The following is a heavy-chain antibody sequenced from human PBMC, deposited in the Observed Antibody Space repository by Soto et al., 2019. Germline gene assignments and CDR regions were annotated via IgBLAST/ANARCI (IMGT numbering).Heavy chain of an antibody. CDR1: GYIFTNYA. Sequence: GASVKVSCKASGYIFTNYAISWVRQAPGQGLEWMGWISAYNGNTNYAQKLQGRVTMTTDTSTSTAYMELRSLRSDDTAVYYCARGEVRGVILLFDPWGQGTLVTVSS. CDR3: ARGEVRGVILLFDP. V-gene: IGHV1-18*01. J-gene: IGHJ5*02. D-gene: IGHD3-10*01. CDR2: ISAYNGNT.